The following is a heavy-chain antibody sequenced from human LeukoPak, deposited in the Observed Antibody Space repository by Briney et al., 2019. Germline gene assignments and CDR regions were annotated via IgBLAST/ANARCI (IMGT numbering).Heavy chain of an antibody. CDR2: INPNSGGT. Sequence: ASVKVSCKASGYTFTGYYMHWVRQASGQGLEWMGWINPNSGGTNYAQKFQGRVTMTRDTSISTAYMELSRLRSDDTAVYYCARERTLTSCYDYWGQGTLVTVPS. D-gene: IGHD2-15*01. CDR1: GYTFTGYY. V-gene: IGHV1-2*02. CDR3: ARERTLTSCYDY. J-gene: IGHJ4*02.